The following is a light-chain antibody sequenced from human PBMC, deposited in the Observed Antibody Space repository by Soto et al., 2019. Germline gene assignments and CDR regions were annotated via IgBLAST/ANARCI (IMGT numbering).Light chain of an antibody. CDR1: QSVSSSC. Sequence: EIVLTPSPGTLSVSPVERAYLSFRSSQSVSSSCLGWYQQKPGQAPRLVIYGASNRASGIPDRFSGSGSGTDFTLTISGLEPEDFAVYFCQQYDSSPPTFGQGTKVDIK. J-gene: IGKJ1*01. CDR3: QQYDSSPPT. CDR2: GAS. V-gene: IGKV3-20*01.